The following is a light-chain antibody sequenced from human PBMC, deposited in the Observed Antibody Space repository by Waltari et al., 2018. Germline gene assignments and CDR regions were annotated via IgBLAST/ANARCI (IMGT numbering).Light chain of an antibody. J-gene: IGLJ2*01. CDR3: NSRDSSGNHLV. Sequence: SSELTQDPAVSVALGQTVRITCQGDSLRSYYASWYQQKPGQAPVLVICGTNNRPSGLPDRFSCSISGNTASLTLTGAQAEDEADYYCNSRDSSGNHLVFGGGTKLTVL. CDR1: SLRSYY. CDR2: GTN. V-gene: IGLV3-19*01.